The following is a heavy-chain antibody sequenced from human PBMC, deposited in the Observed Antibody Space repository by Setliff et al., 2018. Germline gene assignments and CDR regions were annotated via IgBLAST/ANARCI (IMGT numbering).Heavy chain of an antibody. V-gene: IGHV1-2*02. CDR3: AQTKGFVDGYLDP. Sequence: ASVKVSCKASGYRFSNYGINWVRQAPGQGLEWMGWINGNSGVTKYAQKFQGRVTMTSDTSISIVYMDLTRLTSDDTAVYYCAQTKGFVDGYLDPWGQGTLVTVSS. CDR2: INGNSGVT. J-gene: IGHJ5*02. D-gene: IGHD2-21*02. CDR1: GYRFSNYG.